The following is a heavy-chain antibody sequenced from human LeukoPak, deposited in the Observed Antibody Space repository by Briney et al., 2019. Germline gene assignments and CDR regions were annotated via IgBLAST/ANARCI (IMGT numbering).Heavy chain of an antibody. V-gene: IGHV4-59*01. CDR3: ARRAVAGLYYFDY. D-gene: IGHD6-19*01. Sequence: SETLSLTCTVSGGSISSYYWSWIRQPPGKGLKWIGYIYYSGGTNYNPSLKSRVTISVDTSKNQFSLKLSSVTAADTAVYYCARRAVAGLYYFDYWGQGTLVTVSS. J-gene: IGHJ4*02. CDR2: IYYSGGT. CDR1: GGSISSYY.